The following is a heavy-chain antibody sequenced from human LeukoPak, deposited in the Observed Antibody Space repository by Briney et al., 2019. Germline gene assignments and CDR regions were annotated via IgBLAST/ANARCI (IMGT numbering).Heavy chain of an antibody. D-gene: IGHD6-19*01. Sequence: SGGSLRLSCATSGFTFSWSWMSWVRQAPGKGLDWVANINPDGSETNYMDSVKGRFTIARDNAMNSLYLQMNSLSAEDTSLYYCVRGGGSGNHFASWGQGVLVTVSS. V-gene: IGHV3-7*01. CDR3: VRGGGSGNHFAS. J-gene: IGHJ4*02. CDR1: GFTFSWSW. CDR2: INPDGSET.